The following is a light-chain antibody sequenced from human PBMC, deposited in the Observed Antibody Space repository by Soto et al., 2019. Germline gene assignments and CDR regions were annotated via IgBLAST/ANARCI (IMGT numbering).Light chain of an antibody. Sequence: EIVLTQSPGTLSLSPGERATLSCRASQSVSSYLAWYQQKPGQAPRLLIYDASNRATGIPARFSGSGSGTDFTLTISSLEPEDFAVYYCQQYVISVTFGQGTKVDIK. CDR2: DAS. CDR3: QQYVISVT. J-gene: IGKJ1*01. V-gene: IGKV3-11*01. CDR1: QSVSSY.